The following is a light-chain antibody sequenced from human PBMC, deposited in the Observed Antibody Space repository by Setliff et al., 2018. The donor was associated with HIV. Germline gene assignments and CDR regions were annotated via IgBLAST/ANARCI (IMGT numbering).Light chain of an antibody. CDR3: SSFTSSSTYV. CDR2: EVT. Sequence: QSALTQPASVSGSPGQSITISCTGTSRDVGVGQNYVSWYQQYPGQAPKLMIYEVTKRPAGVSDRFSGSKSGNTASLIISGLQTEDEAEYYCSSFTSSSTYVFGIGTKVTVL. CDR1: SRDVGVGQNY. V-gene: IGLV2-14*01. J-gene: IGLJ1*01.